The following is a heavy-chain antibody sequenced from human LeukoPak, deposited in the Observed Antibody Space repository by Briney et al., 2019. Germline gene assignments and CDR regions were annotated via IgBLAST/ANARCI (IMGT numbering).Heavy chain of an antibody. Sequence: SETLSLTCTVSDGSISSYYWSWIRQPPGKGLEWIGYIYYSGSTNYNPSLKSRVTISVDTSKNQFSLKLSSVTAADTAVYYCVGSPYVWGSYRYDYWGQGTRVTVSS. CDR3: VGSPYVWGSYRYDY. J-gene: IGHJ4*02. CDR1: DGSISSYY. V-gene: IGHV4-59*01. D-gene: IGHD3-16*02. CDR2: IYYSGST.